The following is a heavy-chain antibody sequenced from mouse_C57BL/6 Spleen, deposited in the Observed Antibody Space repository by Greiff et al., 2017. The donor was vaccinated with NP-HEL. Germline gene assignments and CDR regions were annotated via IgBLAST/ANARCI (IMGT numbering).Heavy chain of an antibody. CDR2: IDPSDSYT. J-gene: IGHJ4*01. V-gene: IGHV1-50*01. CDR3: ASNGAMDY. Sequence: VQLQQSGAELVKPGASVKLSCKASGYTFTSYWMQWVKQRPGQGLEWIGEIDPSDSYTNYNQKFKGKATLTVDTSSSTAYMQLSSLTSEDSAVYYCASNGAMDYWGQGTSVTVSS. CDR1: GYTFTSYW.